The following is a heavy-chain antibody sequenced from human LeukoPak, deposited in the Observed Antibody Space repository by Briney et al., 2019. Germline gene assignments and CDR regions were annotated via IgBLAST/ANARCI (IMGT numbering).Heavy chain of an antibody. D-gene: IGHD6-13*01. CDR3: ATTYSSSWSPFDY. CDR1: GGSISSSSYY. Sequence: PSETLSLTCTVSGGSISSSSYYWGWLRQPPGQGLEWIGSIYYSGSTYYNPSLKSRITISVDTSKNQFSLKLSSVTAADTAVYYCATTYSSSWSPFDYWGQGTLVTVSS. CDR2: IYYSGST. V-gene: IGHV4-39*01. J-gene: IGHJ4*02.